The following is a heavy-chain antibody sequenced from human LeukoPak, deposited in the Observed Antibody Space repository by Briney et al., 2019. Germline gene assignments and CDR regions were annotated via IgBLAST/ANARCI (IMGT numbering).Heavy chain of an antibody. CDR1: GYTFTGYY. J-gene: IGHJ4*02. CDR2: INPNSGGT. CDR3: ARAPLYYSYGRIDY. Sequence: ASVKVSCKASGYTFTGYYMHWVRQAPGQGLEWMGWINPNSGGTNYAQKFQGRVTMTRDTSISTAYMELSRLRSDDTAVHYCARAPLYYSYGRIDYWGQGTLVTVSS. D-gene: IGHD5-18*01. V-gene: IGHV1-2*02.